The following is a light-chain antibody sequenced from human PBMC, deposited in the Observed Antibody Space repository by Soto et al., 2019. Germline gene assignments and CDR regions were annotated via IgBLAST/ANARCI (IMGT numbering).Light chain of an antibody. J-gene: IGKJ2*01. V-gene: IGKV3-20*01. CDR2: GAS. Sequence: EIVLTQSPGTLSLSPGERATLSCRASQSVSSSYLAWYQQKPGQAPRLLLYGASSRATGIPDRFSGSGSGTEFTLTISRLEPADFAMYYCQQYGSSPYTFGQGTKLEIK. CDR3: QQYGSSPYT. CDR1: QSVSSSY.